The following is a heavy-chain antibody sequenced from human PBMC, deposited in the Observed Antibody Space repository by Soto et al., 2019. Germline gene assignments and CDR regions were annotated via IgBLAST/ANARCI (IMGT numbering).Heavy chain of an antibody. CDR1: GFTFSSYA. CDR3: ASSVDTAMVSGYYYYGMYV. J-gene: IGHJ6*02. V-gene: IGHV3-23*01. Sequence: EVQLLESGGGLVQPGGSLRLSCAASGFTFSSYAMSWVRQAPGKGLEWVSAISGSGGSTYYADSVKGRFTISRDNSKNTLYLQMNSLRAEDTAVYYCASSVDTAMVSGYYYYGMYVWGQGTTVTVSS. CDR2: ISGSGGST. D-gene: IGHD5-18*01.